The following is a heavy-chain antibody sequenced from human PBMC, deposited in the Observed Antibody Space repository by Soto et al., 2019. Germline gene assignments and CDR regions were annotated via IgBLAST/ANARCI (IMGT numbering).Heavy chain of an antibody. CDR1: GGSVSSGTYY. D-gene: IGHD1-7*01. J-gene: IGHJ4*02. CDR2: ISSRGST. V-gene: IGHV4-61*01. CDR3: AMAGNYRYFDA. Sequence: QVQLQESGPGLVTPSETLSLTCTVSGGSVSSGTYYWSWIRQPPGKGLEWIGYISSRGSTNYNPSLKGRVTISVDTSKNQFSLKLTSVTAAATAVYYCAMAGNYRYFDAWGQGTLVTVSS.